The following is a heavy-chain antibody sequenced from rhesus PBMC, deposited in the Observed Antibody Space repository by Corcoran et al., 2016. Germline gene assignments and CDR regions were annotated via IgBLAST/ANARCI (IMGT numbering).Heavy chain of an antibody. J-gene: IGHJ4*01. CDR3: AIDTCDY. V-gene: IGHV4S19*01. Sequence: QVQLQESGPGLVKPSETLSLTCAVSGGSVSSVHWWNWIRQPPGKGLEWIGDISGSSAATYYNPSLKSRVTLSRDTAKNHFSLKLSSVTAADTAVYYCAIDTCDYWGQGVLVTVSS. CDR1: GGSVSSVHW. CDR2: ISGSSAAT.